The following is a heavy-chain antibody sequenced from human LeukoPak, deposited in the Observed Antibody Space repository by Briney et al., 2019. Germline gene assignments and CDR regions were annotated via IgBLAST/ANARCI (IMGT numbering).Heavy chain of an antibody. D-gene: IGHD3-22*01. Sequence: ASVKVSCKASGYTFTSYYMHWVRQAPGQGLEWMGIINPSGGGTTIYAQKFQGRVTMTEDTSTDTACMELSSLRSEDTAVYYCATSLRLLLFSFVDYWGQGTLVTVSS. V-gene: IGHV1-46*01. J-gene: IGHJ4*02. CDR1: GYTFTSYY. CDR3: ATSLRLLLFSFVDY. CDR2: INPSGGGTT.